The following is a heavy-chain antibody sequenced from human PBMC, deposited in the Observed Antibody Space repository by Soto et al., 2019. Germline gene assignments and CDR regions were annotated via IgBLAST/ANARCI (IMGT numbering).Heavy chain of an antibody. Sequence: PGESLKISCKGSGYSFTTYWIGWVRQMPGKGLEWMGIIYPGDSDTRYSPSFQGQVTISADKSISTAYLQWTSLKASDTAIYYCVRQGGTESGVICLDVWGQGTPVTVSS. CDR1: GYSFTTYW. V-gene: IGHV5-51*01. D-gene: IGHD3-16*02. CDR2: IYPGDSDT. CDR3: VRQGGTESGVICLDV. J-gene: IGHJ6*02.